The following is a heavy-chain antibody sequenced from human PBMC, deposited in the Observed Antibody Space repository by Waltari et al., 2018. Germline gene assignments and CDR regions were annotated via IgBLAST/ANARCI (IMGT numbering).Heavy chain of an antibody. CDR2: ISSSSSYI. J-gene: IGHJ4*02. Sequence: VQLQESGPGLVKPSETLSLTCTVSGGSISSYYWSWIRQAPGKGLEWVSSISSSSSYIYYADSVKGRFTISRDNAKNSLYLQMNSLRAEDTAVYYCARDQAAAGTVDYWGQGTLVTVSS. V-gene: IGHV3-21*01. D-gene: IGHD6-13*01. CDR1: GGSISSYY. CDR3: ARDQAAAGTVDY.